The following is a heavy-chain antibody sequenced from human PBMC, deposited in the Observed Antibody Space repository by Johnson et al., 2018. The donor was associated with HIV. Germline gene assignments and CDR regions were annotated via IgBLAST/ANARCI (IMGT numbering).Heavy chain of an antibody. CDR2: ISYDGSNK. CDR1: GFTFSSYG. D-gene: IGHD3-10*01. V-gene: IGHV3-30*18. J-gene: IGHJ3*02. CDR3: VKEGITMEVDI. Sequence: QVQLLESGGGVVQPGRSLRLSCAASGFTFSSYGMHWVRQAPGKGLEWVAVISYDGSNKYYADSVKGRFTISRDNSKNTLYLQMDSLRAEDTAVYYCVKEGITMEVDIWGQGTTVTVSS.